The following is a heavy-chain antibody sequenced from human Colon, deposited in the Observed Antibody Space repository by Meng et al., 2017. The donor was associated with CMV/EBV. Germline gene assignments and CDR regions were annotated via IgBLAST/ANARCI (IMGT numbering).Heavy chain of an antibody. CDR1: GFTFSTSA. CDR3: ARDRVSPRGGSDY. D-gene: IGHD3-10*01. CDR2: ISFDKLHI. V-gene: IGHV3-30-3*01. Sequence: GESLKISCAASGFTFSTSAMHWGRQAPGKGLEWLALISFDKLHIFYADSVKGRFTISRDNSQNTLFLQMNSLRPEDTAIYYCARDRVSPRGGSDYWGQGTLVTVSS. J-gene: IGHJ4*02.